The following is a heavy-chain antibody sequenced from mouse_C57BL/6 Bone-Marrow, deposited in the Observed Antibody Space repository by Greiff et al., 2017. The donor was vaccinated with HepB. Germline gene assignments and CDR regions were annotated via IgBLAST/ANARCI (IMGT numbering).Heavy chain of an antibody. V-gene: IGHV1-52*01. J-gene: IGHJ2*01. CDR3: ASHYDYEGYFDY. Sequence: QVQLQQPGAELVRPGSSVKLSCKASGYTFTSYWMHWVKQRPIQGLEWIGNIEPSDSETHYNQKFKDKATLTVDKSSSTAYMQLSSLTSEDTAVYYCASHYDYEGYFDYWGQGTTRTVSS. CDR2: IEPSDSET. D-gene: IGHD2-4*01. CDR1: GYTFTSYW.